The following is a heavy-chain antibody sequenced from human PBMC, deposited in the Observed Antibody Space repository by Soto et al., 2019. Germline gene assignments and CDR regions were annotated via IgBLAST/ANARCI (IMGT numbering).Heavy chain of an antibody. J-gene: IGHJ4*02. Sequence: QVHLVQTGAEVKKPGASVKVSCKGSGYDFTTYGITWVRQAPGQGLEWMAWISAHNGNTDYAQKLQGRVTVTSDTPTSTAYMELRSRRSDDTAVYYCARGRYGDYWGQGALVTVSS. CDR3: ARGRYGDY. D-gene: IGHD1-1*01. V-gene: IGHV1-18*01. CDR2: ISAHNGNT. CDR1: GYDFTTYG.